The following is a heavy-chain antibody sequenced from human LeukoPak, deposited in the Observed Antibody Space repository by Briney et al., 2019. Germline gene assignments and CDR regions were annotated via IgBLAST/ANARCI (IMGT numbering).Heavy chain of an antibody. Sequence: PPASVKVSCKASGYTFTGYYMHWVRQAPGQGLEWMGGIIPIFGTANYAQKFQGRVTITADESTSTAYMELSSLRSEDTAVYYCARGALYDSSGYYYVYWGQGTLVTVSS. CDR3: ARGALYDSSGYYYVY. CDR2: IIPIFGTA. D-gene: IGHD3-22*01. V-gene: IGHV1-69*13. CDR1: GYTFTGYY. J-gene: IGHJ4*02.